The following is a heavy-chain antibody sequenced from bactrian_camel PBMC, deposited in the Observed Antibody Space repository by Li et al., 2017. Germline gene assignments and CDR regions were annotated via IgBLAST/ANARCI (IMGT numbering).Heavy chain of an antibody. CDR1: RYTYIRC. J-gene: IGHJ4*01. V-gene: IGHV3S10*01. D-gene: IGHD2*01. Sequence: QLVESGGGAVQAGESLTLSCSDPRYTYIRCMQWFRQSPGANNREWVAKIDRDGSTTYAESVKGRFTLSQDRAKNTVHLQMNILKPEDTAMYYCAASDWARYCSGGPRSYEYKHWGHGTQVTVS. CDR2: IDRDGST. CDR3: AASDWARYCSGGPRSYEYKH.